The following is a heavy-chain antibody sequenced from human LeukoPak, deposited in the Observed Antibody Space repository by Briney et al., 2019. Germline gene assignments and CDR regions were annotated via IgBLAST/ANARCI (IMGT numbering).Heavy chain of an antibody. V-gene: IGHV4-61*02. CDR3: ARGRPSGDYFDF. D-gene: IGHD4-17*01. Sequence: PSETLSLTCSVSGDSISRNSHYWCWIRQSAGEGLEWIGRLNPSGKIDYNPSLRSRLTMSLDPSENKLSLKLSSVTAADTALYYCARGRPSGDYFDFWGQGALVTVSS. CDR2: LNPSGKI. CDR1: GDSISRNSHY. J-gene: IGHJ4*02.